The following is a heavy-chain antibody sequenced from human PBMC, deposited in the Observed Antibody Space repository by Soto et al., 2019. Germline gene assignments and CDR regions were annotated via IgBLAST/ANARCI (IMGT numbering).Heavy chain of an antibody. D-gene: IGHD5-18*01. J-gene: IGHJ6*02. CDR1: GGSVSSTSYY. CDR2: IYNSGST. CDR3: ARARSGYSYGFLRERYYYYGMDV. V-gene: IGHV4-61*01. Sequence: SETLSLTCTVSGGSVSSTSYYWSWIRQPPGKGLEWIGYIYNSGSTNYKPSLKSRVTISVDTSKNQFSLNLTSVTAADTAVYYCARARSGYSYGFLRERYYYYGMDVWGQGTTVTVSS.